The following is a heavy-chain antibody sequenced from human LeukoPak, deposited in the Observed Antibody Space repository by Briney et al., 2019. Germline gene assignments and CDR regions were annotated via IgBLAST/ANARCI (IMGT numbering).Heavy chain of an antibody. V-gene: IGHV4-59*01. CDR3: ARKQGDY. J-gene: IGHJ4*02. CDR1: GYSITSYY. CDR2: IYYSRST. Sequence: SETLSLTCTVSGYSITSYYWTWIRQPPGKGLEWIGYIYYSRSTNYNPSLKSRVTISVDTSKNQFSLRLSSVTAADTAVYYCARKQGDYWGQGTLVTVSS.